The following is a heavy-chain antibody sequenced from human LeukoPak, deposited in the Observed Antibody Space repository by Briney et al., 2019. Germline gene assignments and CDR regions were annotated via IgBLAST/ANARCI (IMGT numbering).Heavy chain of an antibody. V-gene: IGHV3-64D*06. J-gene: IGHJ4*02. CDR1: GFTFSNSP. D-gene: IGHD5-12*01. CDR3: VKYSGFDYFFDY. CDR2: ISANGGDT. Sequence: PGGPLRLSCSASGFTFSNSPMYWVRQAPGKGLEYVSSISANGGDTYYADSVKGRFTISRDNSKSTLYLQMSSLRAEDTALYYCVKYSGFDYFFDYWGQGTLVTVSS.